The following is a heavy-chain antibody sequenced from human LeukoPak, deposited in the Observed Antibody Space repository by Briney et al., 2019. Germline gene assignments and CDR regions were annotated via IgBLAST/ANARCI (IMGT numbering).Heavy chain of an antibody. CDR1: GLTFSSYA. V-gene: IGHV3-23*01. J-gene: IGHJ4*02. CDR3: ANAPVYSSSWYGFYY. D-gene: IGHD6-13*01. CDR2: ISSSGGTT. Sequence: GGSLRLSCAASGLTFSSYAMTWVRQAPGKGLEWVSTISSSGGTTHYADSVKGRFTISRDNSKNTLYLQMKSLRAEDTAVYYCANAPVYSSSWYGFYYWGQGTQVTVSS.